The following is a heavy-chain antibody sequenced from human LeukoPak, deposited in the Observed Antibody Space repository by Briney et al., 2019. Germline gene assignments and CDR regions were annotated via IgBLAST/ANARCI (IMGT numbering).Heavy chain of an antibody. CDR3: ARQGPGRGLDY. CDR2: IYSGGST. J-gene: IGHJ4*02. Sequence: PGGPLRLSCAASGFTVSSNYMSWVRQAPGKGLEWVSVIYSGGSTYYADSVKGRFTISRDNSKNTLYLQMNSLRAEDTAVYYCARQGPGRGLDYWAQGTLATVSS. D-gene: IGHD1-14*01. CDR1: GFTVSSNY. V-gene: IGHV3-66*04.